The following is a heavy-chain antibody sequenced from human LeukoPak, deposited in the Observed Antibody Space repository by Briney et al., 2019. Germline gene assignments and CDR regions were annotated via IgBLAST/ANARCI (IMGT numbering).Heavy chain of an antibody. CDR3: ARVDVPDAFDI. D-gene: IGHD2-2*01. V-gene: IGHV4-30-2*01. CDR2: IYHSGST. Sequence: PSETLSLTCAVYGGSFSGYSWSWIRQPPGKGLEWIGYIYHSGSTYYNPSLKSRVTISVDRSKNQFSLKLSSVTAADTAVYYCARVDVPDAFDIWGQGTMVTVSS. J-gene: IGHJ3*02. CDR1: GGSFSGYS.